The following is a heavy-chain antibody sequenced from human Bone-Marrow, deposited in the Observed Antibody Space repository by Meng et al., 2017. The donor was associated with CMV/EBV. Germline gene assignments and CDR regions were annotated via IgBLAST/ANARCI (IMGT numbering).Heavy chain of an antibody. CDR3: ARDQVLTGYYDFWSGYYSAQYGMDV. J-gene: IGHJ6*02. D-gene: IGHD3-3*01. CDR2: ISSSGSTI. Sequence: GESLKISCAASGFTFSSYWMSWVRQAPGKGLEWVSYISSSGSTIYYADSVKGRFTISRDNAKNSLYLQMNSLRAEDTAVYYCARDQVLTGYYDFWSGYYSAQYGMDVWGQGTTVTVSS. CDR1: GFTFSSYW. V-gene: IGHV3-48*04.